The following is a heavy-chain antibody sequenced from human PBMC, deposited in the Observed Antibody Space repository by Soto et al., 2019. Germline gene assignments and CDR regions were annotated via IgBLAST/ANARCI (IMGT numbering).Heavy chain of an antibody. CDR1: GGSINSYY. CDR3: AIVAERCSGYYFYYYTMDV. CDR2: IYYSGST. D-gene: IGHD2-15*01. J-gene: IGHJ6*02. V-gene: IGHV4-59*01. Sequence: PSETLSLTCTVSGGSINSYYWSWIRQPPGKGLEWIGYIYYSGSTNYNPSLKSRVSISVDTPKNQFSLKLSSVTAADTAVYHCAIVAERCSGYYFYYYTMDVWGQGTTVTVS.